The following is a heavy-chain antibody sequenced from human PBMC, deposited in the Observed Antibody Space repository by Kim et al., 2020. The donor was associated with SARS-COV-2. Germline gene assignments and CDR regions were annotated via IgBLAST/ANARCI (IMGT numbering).Heavy chain of an antibody. D-gene: IGHD6-13*01. V-gene: IGHV1-2*02. CDR3: ARVYSSSWYSVDY. CDR2: INPNSGGT. J-gene: IGHJ4*02. CDR1: GYTFTGYY. Sequence: ASVKVSCKASGYTFTGYYMHWVRQAPGQGLEWMGWINPNSGGTNYAQKFQGRVTMTRATSISTAFMELSRLRSDDTAVYYCARVYSSSWYSVDYWGQGTLVTVSS.